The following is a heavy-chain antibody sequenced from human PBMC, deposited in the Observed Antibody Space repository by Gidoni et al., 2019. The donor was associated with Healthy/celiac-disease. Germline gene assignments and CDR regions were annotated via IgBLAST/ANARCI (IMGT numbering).Heavy chain of an antibody. CDR1: GFTFRSYA. CDR2: ISGSGGST. V-gene: IGHV3-23*01. CDR3: AKSPGRAVAGTHQYKGFDY. D-gene: IGHD6-19*01. J-gene: IGHJ4*02. Sequence: EVQLLESGGGLVQPGGSLRVSCAAFGFTFRSYALRWFRQGPGKGLEWVSAISGSGGSTYYAYSVKGRFTISRDNSKNTLYLQMNSLRAEDTAVYYCAKSPGRAVAGTHQYKGFDYWGQGTLVTVSS.